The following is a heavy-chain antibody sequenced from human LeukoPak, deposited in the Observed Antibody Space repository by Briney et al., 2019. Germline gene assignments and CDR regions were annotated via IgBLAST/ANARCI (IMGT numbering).Heavy chain of an antibody. Sequence: SETLSLTCTVSGGSISSYYWNWIRQPPGKRLEWIGYIYYSGSTNYNPSLKSRVTVSVDTSKNHFSLKVSSVTAADTAVYYCARDRTAEATRYYYYYGMDVWGQGTTVTVSS. J-gene: IGHJ6*02. CDR3: ARDRTAEATRYYYYYGMDV. V-gene: IGHV4-59*01. CDR1: GGSISSYY. CDR2: IYYSGST. D-gene: IGHD2-2*01.